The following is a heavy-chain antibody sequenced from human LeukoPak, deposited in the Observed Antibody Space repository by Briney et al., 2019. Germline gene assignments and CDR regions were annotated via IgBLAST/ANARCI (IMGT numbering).Heavy chain of an antibody. Sequence: GGSLRLSCAVSGFTVSSNYMSWVRQAPGKGLEWVSAFSGSGGSTYYADSVKGRFTISRDNSKNTLYLQMNSLRAEDTAVYYCARSRLSRFDYWGQGTLVTVSS. CDR1: GFTVSSNY. V-gene: IGHV3-23*01. J-gene: IGHJ4*02. CDR3: ARSRLSRFDY. CDR2: FSGSGGST. D-gene: IGHD4/OR15-4a*01.